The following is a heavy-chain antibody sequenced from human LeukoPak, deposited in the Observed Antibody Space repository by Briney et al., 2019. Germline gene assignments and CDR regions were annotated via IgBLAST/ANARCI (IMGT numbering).Heavy chain of an antibody. CDR1: GFTFSSYA. CDR2: ISGSGGST. CDR3: AKDSSSWYDIDY. V-gene: IGHV3-23*01. Sequence: GGSLRLSCAASGFTFSSYAMSWVRQAPGKGLEWVSAISGSGGSTYYVDSVKGRFTISRDNSKNTLYLQMNSLRAEDTAVYYCAKDSSSWYDIDYWGQGTLVTVSS. J-gene: IGHJ4*02. D-gene: IGHD6-13*01.